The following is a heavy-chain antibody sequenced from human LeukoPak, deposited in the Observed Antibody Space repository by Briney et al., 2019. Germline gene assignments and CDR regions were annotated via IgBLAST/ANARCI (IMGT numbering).Heavy chain of an antibody. V-gene: IGHV4-39*01. D-gene: IGHD6-19*01. CDR2: ISYSGST. CDR3: ARQWLGRHFDY. CDR1: GDSITSSIDY. J-gene: IGHJ4*02. Sequence: PSETLSLTCTVSGDSITSSIDYWGWIRQSPGKGLEWIGAISYSGSTNYNPSLKSRVTISVDTSKNQLSLKVSSVTAADTAVYYCARQWLGRHFDYWGQGTQVTVSS.